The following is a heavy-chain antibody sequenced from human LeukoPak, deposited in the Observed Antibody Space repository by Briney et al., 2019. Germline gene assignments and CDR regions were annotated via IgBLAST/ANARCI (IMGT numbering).Heavy chain of an antibody. CDR1: GYTFTAYT. V-gene: IGHV1-18*01. D-gene: IGHD3-9*01. Sequence: ASVKVSCKASGYTFTAYTISWVRQAPGQGLEWMGWISGYNGNTNYAQKVQGRVTMTTDTSTSTAYMELRSLRSDDTAVYHCVRSPARGYDILNGYNDYWGQGTLVTVSS. CDR3: VRSPARGYDILNGYNDY. CDR2: ISGYNGNT. J-gene: IGHJ4*02.